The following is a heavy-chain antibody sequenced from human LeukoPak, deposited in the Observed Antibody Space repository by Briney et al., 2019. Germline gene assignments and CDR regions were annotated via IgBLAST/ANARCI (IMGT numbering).Heavy chain of an antibody. CDR3: ARDPPYYYDSSV. J-gene: IGHJ6*04. Sequence: GGSLRLSCAASGFTFSSYEMNWVRQAPGKGLEWVANIKQDGSERDCVDSVKGRFTVSRDNAKNSPHLQMNSLRAEGTAVYDCARDPPYYYDSSVWGKGTTVTISS. V-gene: IGHV3-7*01. CDR1: GFTFSSYE. CDR2: IKQDGSER. D-gene: IGHD3-22*01.